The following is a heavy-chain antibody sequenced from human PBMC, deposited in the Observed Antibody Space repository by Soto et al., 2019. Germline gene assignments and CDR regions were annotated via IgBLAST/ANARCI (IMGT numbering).Heavy chain of an antibody. Sequence: PGGSLRLSCAASGFTFSSYSMNWVRQAPGKGLEWVSSISSSSSYIYYADSVKGRFTISRDNSKNTLYLQMNSLRAEDTAVYYCVEYYYYDGGAFDIWGQGTMVTVSS. D-gene: IGHD3-22*01. CDR3: VEYYYYDGGAFDI. CDR2: ISSSSSYI. J-gene: IGHJ3*02. V-gene: IGHV3-21*01. CDR1: GFTFSSYS.